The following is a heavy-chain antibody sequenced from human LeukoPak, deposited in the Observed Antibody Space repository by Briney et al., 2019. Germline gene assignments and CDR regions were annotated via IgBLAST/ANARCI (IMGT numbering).Heavy chain of an antibody. J-gene: IGHJ3*02. Sequence: PGGSLRLSCAASGFTFSTYEMHWVRQAPGKGLEWVAVISNDGRNKDYADSVKGRFTISRDNSKNTLYVQMNSLRAEDTAVYYCARDRDCSISCYNAFDIWGQGTMVTVSS. CDR1: GFTFSTYE. D-gene: IGHD2-2*01. CDR2: ISNDGRNK. CDR3: ARDRDCSISCYNAFDI. V-gene: IGHV3-30*01.